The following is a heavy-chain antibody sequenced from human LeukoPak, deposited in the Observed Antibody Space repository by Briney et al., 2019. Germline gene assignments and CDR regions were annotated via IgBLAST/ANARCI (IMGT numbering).Heavy chain of an antibody. Sequence: SETLSLTCAVYGGSFSGYYWGWIRQPPGKGLEWIGSIYHSGSTYYNPSLKSRVTISVDTSKNQFSLKLSSVTAADTAVYYCATGVHGITAAGDYYFDYWGQGTLVTVSS. CDR2: IYHSGST. J-gene: IGHJ4*02. D-gene: IGHD6-13*01. V-gene: IGHV4-38-2*01. CDR1: GGSFSGYY. CDR3: ATGVHGITAAGDYYFDY.